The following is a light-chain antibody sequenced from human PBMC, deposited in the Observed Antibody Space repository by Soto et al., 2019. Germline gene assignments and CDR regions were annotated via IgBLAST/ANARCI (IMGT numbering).Light chain of an antibody. CDR2: RVS. CDR1: QSIGDW. V-gene: IGKV1-5*03. CDR3: QQDNGYSRS. J-gene: IGKJ1*01. Sequence: DIQMTQSPSTLSTSIGDRVTITCRASQSIGDWLAWYQQKPGKAPKLLIYRVSNLESGVPPRFSGSGSGTESTFTISSLQPDDFAPYYGQQDNGYSRSVGQGTEVDSK.